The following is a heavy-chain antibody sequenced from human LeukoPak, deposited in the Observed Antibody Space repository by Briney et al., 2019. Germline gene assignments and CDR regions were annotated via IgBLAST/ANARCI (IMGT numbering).Heavy chain of an antibody. Sequence: TSETLSLTCTVSGGSISSSSYFWGWIRQPPGKGLEWIGSADHSGSTYYNSSLKSRVTISVDTSKNQFSLKLSSVTAADTAVYYCARHGGYSYVYFDYWGQGTLVTVSS. D-gene: IGHD5-18*01. CDR3: ARHGGYSYVYFDY. V-gene: IGHV4-39*01. J-gene: IGHJ4*02. CDR2: ADHSGST. CDR1: GGSISSSSYF.